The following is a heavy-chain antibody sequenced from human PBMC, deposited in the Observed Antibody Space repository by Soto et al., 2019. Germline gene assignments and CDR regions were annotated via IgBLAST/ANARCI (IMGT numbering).Heavy chain of an antibody. Sequence: GASVKVSCKASGGTFSSYAISWVRQAPGQGLDWMGGIIPIFGTANYAQKFQGRVTITADESTSTAYMELSSLRSEDTAVYYCARSQYYDFWSGYSEYYFDYWGQGTLVTVSS. D-gene: IGHD3-3*01. J-gene: IGHJ4*02. CDR1: GGTFSSYA. CDR2: IIPIFGTA. CDR3: ARSQYYDFWSGYSEYYFDY. V-gene: IGHV1-69*13.